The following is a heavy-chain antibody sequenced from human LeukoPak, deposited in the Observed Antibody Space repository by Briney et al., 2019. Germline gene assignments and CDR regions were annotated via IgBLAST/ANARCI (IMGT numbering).Heavy chain of an antibody. V-gene: IGHV4-38-2*01. CDR3: ARLGGDGYNRDFDY. CDR1: GYSFSSGYY. D-gene: IGHD5-24*01. J-gene: IGHJ4*02. Sequence: PSETLSLTCAVSGYSFSSGYYWGWLRQPPGKGLGWIGSIYHSGSTYYNPSLKSRVTISVDTSKNQFSLKLSSVTAADTAVYYCARLGGDGYNRDFDYWGQGTLVTVSS. CDR2: IYHSGST.